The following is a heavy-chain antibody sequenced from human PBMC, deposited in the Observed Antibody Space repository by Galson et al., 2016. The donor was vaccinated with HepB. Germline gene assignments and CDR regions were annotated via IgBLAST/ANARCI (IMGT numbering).Heavy chain of an antibody. V-gene: IGHV3-9*01. J-gene: IGHJ6*02. D-gene: IGHD3-3*01. CDR3: GKDILPGGMDV. CDR2: ISLDTDRI. Sequence: SLRLSCAVSGFSLDRYATHWVRLVPGKGLEWVSGISLDTDRIGYADSVKGRFIVSRDKARNSVYLQMNSLRTEDSALYYCGKDILPGGMDVWGHGTRVTVAS. CDR1: GFSLDRYA.